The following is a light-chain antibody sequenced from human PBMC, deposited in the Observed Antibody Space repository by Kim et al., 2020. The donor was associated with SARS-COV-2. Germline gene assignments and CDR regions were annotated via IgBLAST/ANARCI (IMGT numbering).Light chain of an antibody. CDR2: DVS. Sequence: QSITISCTGTSSDVGGYKYISWYQQHPSKAPKNMIYDVSKRPSGVSNRFSGSKSGNTASLTISGLQTEDEADYYCSSYTSNNTWVFGGGTKLTVL. CDR1: SSDVGGYKY. CDR3: SSYTSNNTWV. J-gene: IGLJ3*02. V-gene: IGLV2-14*04.